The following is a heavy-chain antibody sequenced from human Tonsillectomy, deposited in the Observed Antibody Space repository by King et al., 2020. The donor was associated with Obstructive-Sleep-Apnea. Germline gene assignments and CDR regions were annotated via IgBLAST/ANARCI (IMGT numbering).Heavy chain of an antibody. CDR1: GYSFTSYW. Sequence: VQLVESGAEVKKPGESLRISCKGSGYSFTSYWITWVRQMPGKGLEWMGRIDPSDSYTNYSPSFQGHGTISADKSISTAYLRWGSLKASDTAMYYCARRNTYCGGDCLDYWGQGPLVPVSS. V-gene: IGHV5-10-1*03. CDR2: IDPSDSYT. CDR3: ARRNTYCGGDCLDY. J-gene: IGHJ4*02. D-gene: IGHD2-21*02.